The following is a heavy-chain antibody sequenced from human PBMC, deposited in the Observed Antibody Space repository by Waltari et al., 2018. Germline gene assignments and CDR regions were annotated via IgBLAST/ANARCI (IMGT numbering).Heavy chain of an antibody. J-gene: IGHJ3*02. Sequence: EVQLVESGGGLVQPGGSLRLSCAASGIIFSTYWMHWVRQAPGKGLVWVSRINSDGSSRTYADSVKGRFTISRDNAKNTLYLQRNSLRGEDTAVYYCVRKSTSATGDSFDMWCQGTMVTVSS. V-gene: IGHV3-74*01. CDR2: INSDGSSR. D-gene: IGHD5-12*01. CDR3: VRKSTSATGDSFDM. CDR1: GIIFSTYW.